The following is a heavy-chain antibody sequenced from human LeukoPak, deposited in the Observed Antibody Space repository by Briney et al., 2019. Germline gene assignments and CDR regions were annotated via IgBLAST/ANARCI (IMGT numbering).Heavy chain of an antibody. D-gene: IGHD1-7*01. CDR3: ARDKWGELLDY. J-gene: IGHJ4*02. CDR2: IKQDESEK. CDR1: GFTFSNAW. Sequence: GGSLRLSCAASGFTFSNAWMSWVRQAPGKGLEWVANIKQDESEKYYVDSVKGRFTISRDNAKNSLYLQMNSQRAEDTAVYYCARDKWGELLDYWGQGTLVTVSS. V-gene: IGHV3-7*01.